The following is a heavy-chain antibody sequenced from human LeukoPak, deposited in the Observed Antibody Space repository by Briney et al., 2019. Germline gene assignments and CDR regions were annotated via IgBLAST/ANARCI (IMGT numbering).Heavy chain of an antibody. CDR3: ARVRKPNWNYGGWFDP. CDR1: GGSISSYY. V-gene: IGHV4-4*07. CDR2: IYTSGST. J-gene: IGHJ5*02. D-gene: IGHD1-7*01. Sequence: SETLSLTCTVSGGSISSYYWSWIRQPAGKGLEWIGRIYTSGSTNYNPSLKSRVTMSVDTSKNQFSLKLSYVPAADTAVYYCARVRKPNWNYGGWFDPWGQGTLVTVSS.